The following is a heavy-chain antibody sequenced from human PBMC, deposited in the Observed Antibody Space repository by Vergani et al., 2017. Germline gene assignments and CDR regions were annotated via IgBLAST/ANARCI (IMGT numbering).Heavy chain of an antibody. Sequence: QVQLVESGGGVVQPGRSLRLSCAASGFTFSSNGMHWVRQAPGKGLEWVAVISYDGSNKYYADSVKGRFTISRDNSKNTLYLQMNSLRAEDTAVYYCAKDGGYSSEAPMDVWGKGTTVTVSS. J-gene: IGHJ6*03. D-gene: IGHD6-19*01. CDR1: GFTFSSNG. V-gene: IGHV3-30*18. CDR3: AKDGGYSSEAPMDV. CDR2: ISYDGSNK.